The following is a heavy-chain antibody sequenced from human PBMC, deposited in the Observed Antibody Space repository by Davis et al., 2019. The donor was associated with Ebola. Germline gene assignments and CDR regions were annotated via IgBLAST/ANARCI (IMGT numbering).Heavy chain of an antibody. J-gene: IGHJ4*02. Sequence: GESLKISCAASGFTFSSYAMSWVRQAPGKGLEWVAVIWYDGSNKYYADSVKGRFTISRDNSKNTLYLQMNSLRAEDTAVYYCARDRPEVVAAIPTFYFDYWGQGTLVTVSS. V-gene: IGHV3-33*08. CDR1: GFTFSSYA. D-gene: IGHD2-15*01. CDR2: IWYDGSNK. CDR3: ARDRPEVVAAIPTFYFDY.